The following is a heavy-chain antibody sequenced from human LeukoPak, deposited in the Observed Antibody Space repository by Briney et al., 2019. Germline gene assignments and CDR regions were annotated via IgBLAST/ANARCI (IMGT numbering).Heavy chain of an antibody. V-gene: IGHV1-2*02. CDR1: GYTFTGYY. CDR3: ARIPGCSSGRYEDY. CDR2: ISPNSGGT. Sequence: SVKVSCKASGYTFTGYYMHWVRQAPGQGLEWMGWISPNSGGTNYAQKFQGRVTMTRDTSISTAYMELSRLRSDDTAVYYCARIPGCSSGRYEDYWGQGTLVTVSS. J-gene: IGHJ4*02. D-gene: IGHD6-19*01.